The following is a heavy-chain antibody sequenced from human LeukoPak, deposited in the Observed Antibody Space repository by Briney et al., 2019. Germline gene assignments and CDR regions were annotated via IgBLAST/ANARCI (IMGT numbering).Heavy chain of an antibody. V-gene: IGHV1-69*13. J-gene: IGHJ4*02. CDR3: ARWAGTCTIASCYTPLDY. CDR2: IVPVFGTV. D-gene: IGHD2-2*02. CDR1: GGTFSNYG. Sequence: ASVKVSCKAPGGTFSNYGFSWVPQAPAQGLEWMGGIVPVFGTVSYAQKFQDRVTITADDFTTTAYMELSSLRSEDTAVYYCARWAGTCTIASCYTPLDYWGQGTLVTVST.